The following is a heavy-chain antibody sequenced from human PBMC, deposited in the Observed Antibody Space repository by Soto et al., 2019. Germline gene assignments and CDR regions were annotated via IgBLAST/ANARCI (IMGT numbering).Heavy chain of an antibody. V-gene: IGHV1-18*01. J-gene: IGHJ4*02. CDR1: GYTFTNYG. CDR2: ISGYNANT. CDR3: ARDPRYGGD. Sequence: QVKLVQSGAEVKRPGASVKVSCKASGYTFTNYGIIWVRQAPGQGLEWMGWISGYNANTKYAEKLQGRVTMTTDTATSTAYREVRGLTSNDTAVYYCARDPRYGGDWGQGTLVTVSS. D-gene: IGHD1-1*01.